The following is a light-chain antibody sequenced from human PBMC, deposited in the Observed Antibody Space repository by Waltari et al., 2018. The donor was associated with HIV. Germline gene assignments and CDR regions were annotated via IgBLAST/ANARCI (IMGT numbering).Light chain of an antibody. CDR2: EVS. V-gene: IGLV2-14*01. CDR1: SSDIGYYNS. CDR3: SSVANSVTLSVL. J-gene: IGLJ3*02. Sequence: QFALTQPASVSGSPGQSITISCSGTSSDIGYYNSVSWYQQHPGKAPKLMIYEVSNRPSGISNRFSVSKSGNTASLTISALQAEDEADYFCSSVANSVTLSVLFGGGTKLTVL.